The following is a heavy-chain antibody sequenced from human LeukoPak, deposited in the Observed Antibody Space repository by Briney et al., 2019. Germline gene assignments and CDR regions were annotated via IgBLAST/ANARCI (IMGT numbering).Heavy chain of an antibody. Sequence: ASVKVSCKASGYTFTGYYMHWVRQAPGQGPEWMGRINPNSGGTNYAQKFQGRVTMTRDTSISTAYMELSRLRSDDTAVYYCARDRSGVVSNFDYWGQGTLVTVS. D-gene: IGHD3-16*02. CDR3: ARDRSGVVSNFDY. CDR1: GYTFTGYY. V-gene: IGHV1-2*06. CDR2: INPNSGGT. J-gene: IGHJ4*02.